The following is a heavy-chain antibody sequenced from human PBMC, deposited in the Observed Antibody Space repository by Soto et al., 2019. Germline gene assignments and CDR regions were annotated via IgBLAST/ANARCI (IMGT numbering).Heavy chain of an antibody. Sequence: ETLSLTCTVSGDSISSDDSNWSWIRQPPGKGLEWLGHIYSGGSIYYADSVKGRFTISRDNSKNTLYLQMNSLRAEDTAVYYCAKEKISTSCCNWFDPWGQGTLVTV. CDR2: IYSGGSI. V-gene: IGHV3-53*01. CDR1: GDSISSDDSN. D-gene: IGHD2-2*01. J-gene: IGHJ5*02. CDR3: AKEKISTSCCNWFDP.